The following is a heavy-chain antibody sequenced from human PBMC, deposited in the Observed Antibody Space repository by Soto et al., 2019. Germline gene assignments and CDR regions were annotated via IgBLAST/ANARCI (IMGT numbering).Heavy chain of an antibody. CDR1: GFSFDSYR. CDR3: ARAKGYILGSDWSSRYYGLDV. V-gene: IGHV3-7*01. J-gene: IGHJ6*02. CDR2: IKQDGSEK. D-gene: IGHD3-9*01. Sequence: EMKMVQSGGGLVQPGGSLRLSCVGSGFSFDSYRMSWGRQAPGKGLEWVAHIKQDGSEKYYVASVEGRFTISRDNVKNSVFLQMSSLRAEDTAVYYCARAKGYILGSDWSSRYYGLDVWGQGTTVTVSS.